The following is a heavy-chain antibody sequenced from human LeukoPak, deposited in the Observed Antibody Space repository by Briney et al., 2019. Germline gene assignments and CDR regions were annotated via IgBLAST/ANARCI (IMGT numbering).Heavy chain of an antibody. CDR1: GGSFSGYY. V-gene: IGHV4-34*01. CDR2: INHSGSA. Sequence: PSETLSLTCAVSGGSFSGYYWTWIRQPPGKGLEWIGEINHSGSANYNPSLKSRVTISLDTSKNQFSLKLSSVTAADTAVYYCARGSRWSGVRGYYFDSWGQGTLVTVSS. D-gene: IGHD3-10*01. CDR3: ARGSRWSGVRGYYFDS. J-gene: IGHJ4*02.